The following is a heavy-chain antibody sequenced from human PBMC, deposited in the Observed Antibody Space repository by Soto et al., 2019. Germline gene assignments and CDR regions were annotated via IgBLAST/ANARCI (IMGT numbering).Heavy chain of an antibody. CDR2: ISGSGGST. V-gene: IGHV3-23*01. Sequence: GGSLRLSCAASGFTFSSYAMSWVRQAPGKGLEWVSAISGSGGSTYYADSVKGRFTISRDNSKNTLYLQMNSLRAEDTAVYYCAKDVNQLGDLLFRPGGWNGAASGDCSFDYWGQGTLVTVSS. CDR3: AKDVNQLGDLLFRPGGWNGAASGDCSFDY. CDR1: GFTFSSYA. J-gene: IGHJ4*02. D-gene: IGHD2-21*02.